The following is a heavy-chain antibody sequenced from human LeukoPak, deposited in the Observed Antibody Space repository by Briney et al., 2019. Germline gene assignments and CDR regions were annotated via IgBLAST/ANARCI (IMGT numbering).Heavy chain of an antibody. V-gene: IGHV1-2*02. CDR2: ISPNSGGT. J-gene: IGHJ5*02. CDR1: GSTFTDYY. Sequence: ASVKVSCKASGSTFTDYYMHWVRQAPGQGLEWMGWISPNSGGTNYAQKFQGRVTMTRDTSISTAYMELSRLRSDDTAVYYCARDYVGDNWFDPWGQGTLVTVSS. CDR3: ARDYVGDNWFDP. D-gene: IGHD3-16*01.